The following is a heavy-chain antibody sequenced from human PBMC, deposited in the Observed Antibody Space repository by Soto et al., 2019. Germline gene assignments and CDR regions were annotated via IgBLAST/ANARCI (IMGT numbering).Heavy chain of an antibody. Sequence: PSETLSLTCTVSGGSISSYYWSWIRQPPGKGLEWIGYIYYSGSTNYNPSLKSRVTISVDTSKNQFSLKLSSVTAADTAVYYCARAARDYAYVWGSYRYLYYFDYWGQGTLVTVSS. D-gene: IGHD3-16*02. CDR1: GGSISSYY. CDR2: IYYSGST. J-gene: IGHJ4*02. V-gene: IGHV4-59*01. CDR3: ARAARDYAYVWGSYRYLYYFDY.